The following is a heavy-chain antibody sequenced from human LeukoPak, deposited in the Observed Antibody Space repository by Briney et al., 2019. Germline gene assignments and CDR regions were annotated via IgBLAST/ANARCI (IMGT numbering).Heavy chain of an antibody. V-gene: IGHV1-69*06. J-gene: IGHJ6*03. CDR1: GGTFSSYA. CDR3: ASRGSSLHYYYYMDV. D-gene: IGHD6-13*01. CDR2: IIPIFGTA. Sequence: SVKVSCKASGGTFSSYAISWVRQAPGQGLEWMGGIIPIFGTANYARKFQGRVTITADKSTSTAYMELSSLRSEDTAVYYCASRGSSLHYYYYMDVWGKGTTVTVSS.